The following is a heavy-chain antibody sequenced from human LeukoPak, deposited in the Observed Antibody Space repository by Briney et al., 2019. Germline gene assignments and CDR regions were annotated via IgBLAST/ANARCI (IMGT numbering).Heavy chain of an antibody. CDR2: INHGGST. V-gene: IGHV4-34*01. CDR1: GGSFSGYC. CDR3: ARGGFRAAAGTALWY. Sequence: PSETLSLTCAVYGGSFSGYCWSWIRQPPGKGLEWIGEINHGGSTNYNPSLKSRDTISIDTSKNQFSLKLNSVTAADTAVYFCARGGFRAAAGTALWYWGQGTLVTVSS. D-gene: IGHD6-13*01. J-gene: IGHJ4*02.